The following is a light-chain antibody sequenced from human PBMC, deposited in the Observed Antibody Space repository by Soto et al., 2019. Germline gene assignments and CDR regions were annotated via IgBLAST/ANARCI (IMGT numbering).Light chain of an antibody. CDR2: RNN. J-gene: IGLJ3*02. V-gene: IGLV1-47*01. CDR3: AAWDDNLSGWV. CDR1: SSNIGSNY. Sequence: SFLVQLPSVSGTPGQRVTLSCSGISSNIGSNYVYWYQRLPGTAPKRLLYRNNQRPSGVPDRFSGSKSGTSASLAISGLRSEDEADYYCAAWDDNLSGWVFGGGTKVTVL.